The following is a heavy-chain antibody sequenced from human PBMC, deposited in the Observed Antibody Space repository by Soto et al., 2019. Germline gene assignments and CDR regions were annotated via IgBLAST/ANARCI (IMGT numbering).Heavy chain of an antibody. D-gene: IGHD3-3*01. Sequence: ASVKVSCKASGYTFTGYYMHWVRQAPGQGLEWMGWINPNSGGTNYAQKFQGRVTMTRDTSISTAYMELSRLRSDDTAVYYCAREHYDFWSGYYRGWFDPWGQGTLVTVSS. CDR2: INPNSGGT. J-gene: IGHJ5*02. CDR3: AREHYDFWSGYYRGWFDP. V-gene: IGHV1-2*02. CDR1: GYTFTGYY.